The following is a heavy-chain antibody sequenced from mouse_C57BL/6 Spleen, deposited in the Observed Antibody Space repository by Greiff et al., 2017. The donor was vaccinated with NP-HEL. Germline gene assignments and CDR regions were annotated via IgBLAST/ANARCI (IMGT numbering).Heavy chain of an antibody. Sequence: EVKLMESGGGLVQPGGSMKLSCAASGFTFSDAWMDWVRQSPEKGLEWVAEIRNKANNHATYYAESVKGRFTISRDDSKSSVYLQMNSLRAEDTGIYYCTIYYGYDVGAMDYWGQGTSVTVSS. CDR2: IRNKANNHAT. V-gene: IGHV6-6*01. D-gene: IGHD2-2*01. J-gene: IGHJ4*01. CDR3: TIYYGYDVGAMDY. CDR1: GFTFSDAW.